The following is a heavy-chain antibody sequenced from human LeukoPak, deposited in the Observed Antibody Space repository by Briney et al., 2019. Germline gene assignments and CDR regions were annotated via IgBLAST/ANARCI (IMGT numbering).Heavy chain of an antibody. CDR2: INPSGGST. J-gene: IGHJ4*02. CDR1: GYTFTSYY. Sequence: ASVKVSCKASGYTFTSYYMHWVRQAPGQGLEWMGIINPSGGSTSYAQKFQGRVTMTRDTSTSTVYMELSSLRSEDTAVYYCARVGYCSGGSCYSPEYWGQGTLVTVSS. CDR3: ARVGYCSGGSCYSPEY. D-gene: IGHD2-15*01. V-gene: IGHV1-46*01.